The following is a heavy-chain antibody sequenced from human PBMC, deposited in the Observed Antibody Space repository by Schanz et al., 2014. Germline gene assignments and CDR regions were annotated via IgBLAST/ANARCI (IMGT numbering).Heavy chain of an antibody. CDR3: AREPLSGYNGFDP. V-gene: IGHV1-18*01. CDR1: GYTFTSYG. Sequence: QVQLVQSGAEVKKPGASVKVSCKASGYTFTSYGISWVRQAPGQGLEWMGWISAYDGNTKYPQKLQGRVTMTTDTTASTAYRELRSLGSDDTSVYYCAREPLSGYNGFDPWGQGTLVTVSS. J-gene: IGHJ5*02. D-gene: IGHD6-25*01. CDR2: ISAYDGNT.